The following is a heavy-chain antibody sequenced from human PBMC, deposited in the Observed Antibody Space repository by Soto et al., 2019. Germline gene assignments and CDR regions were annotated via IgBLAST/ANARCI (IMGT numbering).Heavy chain of an antibody. CDR3: ARGGIQLSYAFDY. V-gene: IGHV4-4*07. CDR1: GSSFSNFY. Sequence: PSETLSLTCSVSGSSFSNFYWSWIRQPAGKGLEWIGRIYTSGATSYNPSLKSRVTMSVDTSQTQMSLNLRSVTAADTAVYYCARGGIQLSYAFDYWGQG. D-gene: IGHD1-1*01. J-gene: IGHJ4*02. CDR2: IYTSGAT.